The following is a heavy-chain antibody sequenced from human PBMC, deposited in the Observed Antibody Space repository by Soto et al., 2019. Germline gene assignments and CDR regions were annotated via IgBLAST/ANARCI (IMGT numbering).Heavy chain of an antibody. Sequence: GESLKISCKGSGYNFAGYWIAWVRQMPGKGLELIGIIYPSDSDTRYRPSFQGQVTISADKSISSAYLQWSSLRASDTAMYYCARGGVSTRTFDYWGQGTPVTVSS. CDR2: IYPSDSDT. CDR1: GYNFAGYW. J-gene: IGHJ4*02. D-gene: IGHD3-3*01. V-gene: IGHV5-51*01. CDR3: ARGGVSTRTFDY.